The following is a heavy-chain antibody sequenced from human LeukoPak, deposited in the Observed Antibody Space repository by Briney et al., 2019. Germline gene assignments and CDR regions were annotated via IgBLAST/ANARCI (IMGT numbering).Heavy chain of an antibody. D-gene: IGHD1-1*01. CDR1: GGSISSSNW. CDR2: IYYSGST. V-gene: IGHV4-30-4*01. CDR3: ARDRRSGYPDY. Sequence: PSETLSLTCAVSGGSISSSNWWSWVRQPPGKGLEWIGYIYYSGSTYYNPSLKSRVTISVDTSKNQFSLKLSSVTAADTAVYYCARDRRSGYPDYWGQGTLVTVSS. J-gene: IGHJ4*02.